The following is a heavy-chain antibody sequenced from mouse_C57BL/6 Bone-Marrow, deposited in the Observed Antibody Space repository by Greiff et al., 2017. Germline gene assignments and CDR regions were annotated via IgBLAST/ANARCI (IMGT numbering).Heavy chain of an antibody. D-gene: IGHD2-5*01. CDR1: GYSITSGYD. CDR2: ISYSGST. Sequence: EVQLQESGPGMVKPSQSLSLTCTVTGYSITSGYDWHWIRHFPGNKLEWMGYISYSGSTNYNPSLKSRISITHDTSKNHFFLKLNSVTTEDTATYYCARGTLYYSNPMDYWGQGTSVTVSS. V-gene: IGHV3-1*01. J-gene: IGHJ4*01. CDR3: ARGTLYYSNPMDY.